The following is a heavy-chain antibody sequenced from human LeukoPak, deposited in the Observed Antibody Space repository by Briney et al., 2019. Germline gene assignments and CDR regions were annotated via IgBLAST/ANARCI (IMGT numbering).Heavy chain of an antibody. CDR3: ARVLRGTGTPDY. D-gene: IGHD1-1*01. CDR2: ISSSSSYI. CDR1: GFTFSSYS. J-gene: IGHJ4*02. Sequence: PGGSLRLSYAASGFTFSSYSMNWGRQAPGKGLEWVSSISSSSSYIYYADSVKGRFTISRDNAKNSLYLQMNSLRAEDTAVYYCARVLRGTGTPDYWGQGTLVTVSS. V-gene: IGHV3-21*01.